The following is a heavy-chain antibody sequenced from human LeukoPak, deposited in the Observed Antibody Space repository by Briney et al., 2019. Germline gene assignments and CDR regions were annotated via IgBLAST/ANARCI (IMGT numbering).Heavy chain of an antibody. CDR1: GDSVSSYY. D-gene: IGHD3-10*01. Sequence: SETLSLTCTVSGDSVSSYYWSWIRQPPGKGLEWIGYIYYGGSTNFNPSLKSRVTISVDTSKNQFSLKLSSVTAADTAVYYCARIRFGESSAFDIWGQGTMVTVSS. J-gene: IGHJ3*02. CDR2: IYYGGST. CDR3: ARIRFGESSAFDI. V-gene: IGHV4-59*02.